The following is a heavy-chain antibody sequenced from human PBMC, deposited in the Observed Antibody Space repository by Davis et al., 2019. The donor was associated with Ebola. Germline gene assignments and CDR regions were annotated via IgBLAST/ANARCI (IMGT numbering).Heavy chain of an antibody. J-gene: IGHJ4*02. D-gene: IGHD3-22*01. Sequence: ASVKVSCKASGYSFTTYSITWVRQGPGQGLEWMGWINTYSGYTDYAQKFQGRVPITADESTSTAYMELSSLRSEDTAVYYCARDRYSDGSGYFFEQSHWGQGTLVTVSS. CDR1: GYSFTTYS. V-gene: IGHV1-18*04. CDR3: ARDRYSDGSGYFFEQSH. CDR2: INTYSGYT.